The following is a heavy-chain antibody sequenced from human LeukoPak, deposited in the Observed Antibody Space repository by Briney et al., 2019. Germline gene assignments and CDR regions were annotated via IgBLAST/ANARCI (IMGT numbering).Heavy chain of an antibody. CDR3: ARHGTVKYCSGGSCYSDAGLADY. J-gene: IGHJ4*02. Sequence: SETLSLTCTVSGGSLSSYYWSWIRQPPGKGLEWIGYIYYSGSTNYNPSLKSRVTISVDTSKNQFSLKLSSVTAADPAVYYCARHGTVKYCSGGSCYSDAGLADYWGQGTLVTVSS. V-gene: IGHV4-59*08. D-gene: IGHD2-15*01. CDR2: IYYSGST. CDR1: GGSLSSYY.